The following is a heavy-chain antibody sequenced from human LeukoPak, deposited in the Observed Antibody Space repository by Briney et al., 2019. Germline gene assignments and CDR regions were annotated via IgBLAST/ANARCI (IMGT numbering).Heavy chain of an antibody. J-gene: IGHJ4*02. CDR1: GITFRNYG. CDR2: IWYDGSNK. D-gene: IGHD2-15*01. V-gene: IGHV3-33*01. CDR3: ATDRATQYFDY. Sequence: GGSLRLSCAASGITFRNYGMHWVRQAPGKGLEWVAVIWYDGSNKDYADSVKGRFTVSRDNSRNTLFLQMNSLRVEDTAVYYCATDRATQYFDYWGQGTLVSVPS.